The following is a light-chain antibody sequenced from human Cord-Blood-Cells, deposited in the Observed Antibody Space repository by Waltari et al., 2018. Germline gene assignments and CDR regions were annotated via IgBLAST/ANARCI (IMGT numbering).Light chain of an antibody. Sequence: QSALTQPASVSGSPGQSLTISCTGTSSDVRSYNLVSWYQQHPGKAPKLMIYEGSKRPSGVSNRFSGTKSGNTASLKISGLQAEDEADYYCFSYAGSSTVVVFGGGTKLTVL. CDR3: FSYAGSSTVVV. CDR1: SSDVRSYNL. J-gene: IGLJ2*01. CDR2: EGS. V-gene: IGLV2-23*03.